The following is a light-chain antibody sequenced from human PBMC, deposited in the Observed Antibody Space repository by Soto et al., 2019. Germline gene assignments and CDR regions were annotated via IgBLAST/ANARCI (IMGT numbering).Light chain of an antibody. J-gene: IGLJ2*01. V-gene: IGLV4-69*01. CDR3: QTWGSGIVV. CDR1: SGHSNYA. CDR2: LNSDGSH. Sequence: QLVVTQSPSATASLGASVKLTCTLSSGHSNYAIAWHQQQSEKGPRYLMKLNSDGSHSKGDGIPDRFSGSSSGAERYLTISSLQSVDQADYYYQTWGSGIVVFGGGTKLTVL.